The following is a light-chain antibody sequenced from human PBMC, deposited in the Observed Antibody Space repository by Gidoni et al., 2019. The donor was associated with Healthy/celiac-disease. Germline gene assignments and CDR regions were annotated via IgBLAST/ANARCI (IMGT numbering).Light chain of an antibody. Sequence: QAALTQPASVYGSPGQSITISCTGTSSDVGSYNLVSWYQQHLGKAHKLMIYEVSERPSGVSNPFSGSKSGNTASLTISGLQSEDEADYYCCSYAGSSTLVFGGGTKLTVL. CDR1: SSDVGSYNL. V-gene: IGLV2-23*02. CDR2: EVS. CDR3: CSYAGSSTLV. J-gene: IGLJ3*02.